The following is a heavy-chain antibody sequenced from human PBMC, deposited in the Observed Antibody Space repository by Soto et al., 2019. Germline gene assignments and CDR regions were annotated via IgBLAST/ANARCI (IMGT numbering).Heavy chain of an antibody. CDR3: VSDTGRWLASVRFDA. Sequence: GASVKVSCKASGYTFTASYIHWLRQAPGQGLEGMGWINPDSGITNYARKFQGRVTLTGDTSISTAYMELNTRKSDDSALYYCVSDTGRWLASVRFDAWGQGTLVTVSS. CDR1: GYTFTASY. CDR2: INPDSGIT. V-gene: IGHV1-2*02. J-gene: IGHJ4*02. D-gene: IGHD2-15*01.